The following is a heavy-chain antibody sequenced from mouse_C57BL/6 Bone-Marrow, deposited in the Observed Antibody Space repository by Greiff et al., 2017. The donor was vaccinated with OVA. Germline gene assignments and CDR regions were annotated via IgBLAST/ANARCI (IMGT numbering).Heavy chain of an antibody. CDR2: IWSGGST. D-gene: IGHD2-5*01. Sequence: VQLQQSGPGLVQPSQSLSITCTVSGFSLTSYGVHWVRQSPGKGLEWLGVIWSGGSTDYNAAFISRLSISKDNSKSQVFFKMNSLQADDTAIYYCASYYSNYEGVFAYWGQGTLVTVSA. V-gene: IGHV2-2*01. CDR3: ASYYSNYEGVFAY. CDR1: GFSLTSYG. J-gene: IGHJ3*01.